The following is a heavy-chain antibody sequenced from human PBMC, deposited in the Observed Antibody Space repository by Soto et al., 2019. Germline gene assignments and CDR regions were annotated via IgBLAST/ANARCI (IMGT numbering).Heavy chain of an antibody. CDR3: ARTHDYGGKDPLD. V-gene: IGHV5-10-1*01. J-gene: IGHJ4*02. D-gene: IGHD4-17*01. CDR1: GYSCTSYW. Sequence: XESLKISFKGSGYSCTSYWISWVRQMPGKGLEWMGRIDPSDSYTNYSPSFQGHVTISADKSISTAYLQWSSLKASDTAMYYCARTHDYGGKDPLDWGQGTLVTVSS. CDR2: IDPSDSYT.